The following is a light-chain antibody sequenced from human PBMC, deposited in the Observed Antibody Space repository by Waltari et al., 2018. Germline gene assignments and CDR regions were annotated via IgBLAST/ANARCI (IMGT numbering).Light chain of an antibody. Sequence: QSVLMQPPSVSGAPGQRVTISCTGSSSNIGAGNDVHWYQHLPGTAPKLLIYGNTDRPSGVPDRFSGSKSGTSASLAITGLRAEDEANYYCQSFDSNLNGGVLFGGGTKLTVL. CDR1: SSNIGAGND. V-gene: IGLV1-40*01. CDR2: GNT. J-gene: IGLJ2*01. CDR3: QSFDSNLNGGVL.